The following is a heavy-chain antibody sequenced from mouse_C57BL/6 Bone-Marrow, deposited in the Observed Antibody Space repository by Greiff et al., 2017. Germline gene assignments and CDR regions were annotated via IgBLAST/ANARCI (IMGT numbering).Heavy chain of an antibody. Sequence: VQLKESGAELVRPGASVKLSCTASGFNIKDDYMHWVKQRPEQGLEWIGWLDPENGDTEYASKFQGKATITADTSSNTAYLQLSSLTSEDTAVYYCTTSIYYGNPYYFDYWGQGTTLTVSS. CDR1: GFNIKDDY. CDR3: TTSIYYGNPYYFDY. V-gene: IGHV14-4*01. CDR2: LDPENGDT. J-gene: IGHJ2*01. D-gene: IGHD2-1*01.